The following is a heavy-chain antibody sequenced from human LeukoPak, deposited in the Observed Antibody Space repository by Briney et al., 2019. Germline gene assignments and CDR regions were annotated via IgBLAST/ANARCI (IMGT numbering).Heavy chain of an antibody. CDR1: GGSISSYY. D-gene: IGHD6-13*01. J-gene: IGHJ4*02. CDR3: TGGVIAAAGTIFDY. Sequence: SETLSLTCTVSGGSISSYYWSWIRQPPGKGLEWIGYIYYSGSTNYNPSLKSRVTISVDTSKNQFSLKLSSVTAVDTAVYYCTGGVIAAAGTIFDYWGQGTLVTVSS. V-gene: IGHV4-59*01. CDR2: IYYSGST.